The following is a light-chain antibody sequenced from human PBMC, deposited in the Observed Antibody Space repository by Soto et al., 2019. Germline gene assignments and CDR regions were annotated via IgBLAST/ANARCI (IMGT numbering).Light chain of an antibody. CDR2: HVT. CDR3: CSLTASHTYV. V-gene: IGLV2-14*03. Sequence: QSALTQPASVSGSPGQSITISCTGTSSDIGHYDYVSWYQQHPGKAPKLMIYHVTYRPAGVSNRYSGSKSRNSASLTISGIQADDEADYYCCSLTASHTYVFGSGTQLTVL. CDR1: SSDIGHYDY. J-gene: IGLJ1*01.